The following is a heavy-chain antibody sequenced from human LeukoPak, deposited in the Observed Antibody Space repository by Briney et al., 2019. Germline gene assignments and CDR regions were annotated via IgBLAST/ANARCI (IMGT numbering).Heavy chain of an antibody. V-gene: IGHV3-23*01. D-gene: IGHD3-9*01. CDR1: GYTLTGYA. CDR2: ISGSGGGT. Sequence: GGSLRVSCAASGYTLTGYAMSWVRQAPGKGLEWVSAISGSGGGTYYADTVKGGFTIFSDNSKNTLNLQLHRLRAEDTAVYDCAKEAWTFMLTGYCKLFRCWGQGTLVNVSS. CDR3: AKEAWTFMLTGYCKLFRC. J-gene: IGHJ4*02.